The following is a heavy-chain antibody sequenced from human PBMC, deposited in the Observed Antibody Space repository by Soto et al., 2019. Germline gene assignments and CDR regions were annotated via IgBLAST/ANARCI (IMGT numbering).Heavy chain of an antibody. Sequence: EVQLVESGGGLVQPGGSLRLSCAASEFTFSNAWVTWVRQAPGKGLEWVGRIKSNSDGGTTDYAAPVEGRFTVSRDDSTNTLYLQMNSLKTEDTAIYYCTTGFRWFGEFWGQGTLVTVSS. J-gene: IGHJ4*02. CDR2: IKSNSDGGTT. CDR1: EFTFSNAW. V-gene: IGHV3-15*01. CDR3: TTGFRWFGEF. D-gene: IGHD3-10*01.